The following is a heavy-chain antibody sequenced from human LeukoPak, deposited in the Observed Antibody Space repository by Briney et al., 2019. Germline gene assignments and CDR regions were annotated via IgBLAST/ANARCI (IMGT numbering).Heavy chain of an antibody. V-gene: IGHV3-30*04. D-gene: IGHD3-10*01. Sequence: GGSLRLSCAASGFTFSSYAMHWVRQAPGKGLEWVAVISYDGSNKYYADSVKGRFTISRDNSKNTLYLQMNSLRAEVTAVYYCARDYGSGSPQGPFDYWGQGTLVTVSS. J-gene: IGHJ4*02. CDR1: GFTFSSYA. CDR3: ARDYGSGSPQGPFDY. CDR2: ISYDGSNK.